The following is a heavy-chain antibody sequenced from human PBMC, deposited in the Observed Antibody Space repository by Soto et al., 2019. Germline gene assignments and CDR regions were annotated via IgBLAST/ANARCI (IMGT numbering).Heavy chain of an antibody. CDR1: GFTFSSYW. J-gene: IGHJ5*02. CDR3: ARGVGHGWFDP. CDR2: INSDGSST. V-gene: IGHV3-74*01. Sequence: GGSLRLSCAASGFTFSSYWMHWVRQAPGKGLVWVSRINSDGSSTSYADSVKGRFTISRDNAKNTLYLQMNSLRAEDTAVYYCARGVGHGWFDPWGQGTLVTVSS.